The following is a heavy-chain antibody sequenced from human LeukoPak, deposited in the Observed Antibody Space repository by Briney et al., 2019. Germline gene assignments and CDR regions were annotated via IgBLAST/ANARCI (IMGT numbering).Heavy chain of an antibody. J-gene: IGHJ4*02. CDR3: ARDLRTGIVDY. V-gene: IGHV4-59*01. CDR1: GGSFSGYY. Sequence: PSETLSLTCAVYGGSFSGYYWSWIRQPPGKGLEWIGYIYYSGSTNYNPSLKSRVTISVDTSKNQFSLKLSSVTAADTAVYYCARDLRTGIVDYWGQGTLVTVSS. D-gene: IGHD7-27*01. CDR2: IYYSGST.